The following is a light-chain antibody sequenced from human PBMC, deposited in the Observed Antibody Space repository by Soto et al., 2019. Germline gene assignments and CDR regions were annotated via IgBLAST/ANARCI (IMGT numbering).Light chain of an antibody. Sequence: QSVLTQPPSASGAPGQRVTISCTGSTANIGAGFDVQWFQQIPGTAPKLLIYGNDIRPSGVPDRFSGSKSGSSASLAITGLQADDEADYYCQSYDNRLSAWVFGGGTKL. CDR3: QSYDNRLSAWV. V-gene: IGLV1-40*01. CDR1: TANIGAGFD. CDR2: GND. J-gene: IGLJ3*02.